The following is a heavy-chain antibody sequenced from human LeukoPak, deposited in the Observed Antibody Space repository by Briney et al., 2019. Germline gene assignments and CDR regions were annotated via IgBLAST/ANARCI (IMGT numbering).Heavy chain of an antibody. CDR2: ISWDGGST. J-gene: IGHJ6*03. Sequence: GGSLRLSCAASGFTFDDYTMHWVRQAPGKGLEWVSLISWDGGSTYYADSVKGRFTISRDNSKNSLYLQMSSLRTEDTALYYCAKEGKYQLPNNYYYYYMDVWGKGTTVTVSS. CDR3: AKEGKYQLPNNYYYYYMDV. V-gene: IGHV3-43*01. CDR1: GFTFDDYT. D-gene: IGHD2-2*01.